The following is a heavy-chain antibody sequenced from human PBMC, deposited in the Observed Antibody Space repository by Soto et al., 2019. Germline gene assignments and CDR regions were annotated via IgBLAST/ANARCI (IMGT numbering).Heavy chain of an antibody. CDR3: ARGNQAEWFDP. D-gene: IGHD2-2*01. CDR1: GGSISSGGYY. CDR2: IYYSGST. Sequence: SETLSLTCTVSGGSISSGGYYWSWIRQHPGKGLERIGYIYYSGSTYYNPSLKSRVTISVDTSKNQFSLKLSSVTAADTAVYYCARGNQAEWFDPWGQGTLVTVSS. J-gene: IGHJ5*02. V-gene: IGHV4-31*03.